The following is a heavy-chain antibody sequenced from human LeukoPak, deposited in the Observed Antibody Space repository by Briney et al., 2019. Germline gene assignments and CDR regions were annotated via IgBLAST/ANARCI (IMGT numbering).Heavy chain of an antibody. CDR1: GYTFTSYD. V-gene: IGHV1-8*03. CDR2: MNPNSGNT. D-gene: IGHD3-3*01. J-gene: IGHJ4*02. CDR3: ARGLRFLEWANDY. Sequence: ASVKVSCKASGYTFTSYDINWVRQATGQGLEWMGWMNPNSGNTGYAQKFQGRVTITRNTSISTAYMELSSLSSEDTAVYYCARGLRFLEWANDYWGQGTLVTVSS.